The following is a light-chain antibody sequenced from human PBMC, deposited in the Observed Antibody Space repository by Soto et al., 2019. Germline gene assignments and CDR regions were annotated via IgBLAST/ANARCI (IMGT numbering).Light chain of an antibody. Sequence: DIQMTQSPSSLSASVGDRVTITCRASQGIGNYLAWYQQKPGTVPKLLIYSASTLQSGVPSRFSGSGSGTDFTLTISSLQPEDVATYYCQKYNSAPLTFGPGTKVDIK. CDR2: SAS. V-gene: IGKV1-27*01. CDR3: QKYNSAPLT. CDR1: QGIGNY. J-gene: IGKJ3*01.